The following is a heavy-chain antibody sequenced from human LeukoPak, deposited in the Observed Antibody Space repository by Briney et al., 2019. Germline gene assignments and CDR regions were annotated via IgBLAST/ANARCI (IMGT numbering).Heavy chain of an antibody. CDR3: ARDNRLLGYFDY. D-gene: IGHD6-25*01. CDR2: IYTSGST. CDR1: GGSISSCY. V-gene: IGHV4-4*07. Sequence: SETLSLTCTVSGGSISSCYWSWIRQPAGKGLEWIGRIYTSGSTNYNPSLKSRVTMSVDTSKNQFSLKLSSVTAADTAVYYCARDNRLLGYFDYWGQGTLVTVSS. J-gene: IGHJ4*02.